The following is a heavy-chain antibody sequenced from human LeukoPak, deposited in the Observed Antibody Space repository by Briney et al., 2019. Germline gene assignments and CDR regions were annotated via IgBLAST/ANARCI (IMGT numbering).Heavy chain of an antibody. CDR1: GFTFSNAY. D-gene: IGHD3-22*01. CDR3: AKADSNGYYSFFDY. Sequence: PGGSLRLSCAASGFTFSNAYMNWVRQAPGKGLEWVSTISGSGGSTYYADSVKGRFTISRDNSKNTLYLQMNTLRAEDTAVYYCAKADSNGYYSFFDYWGQGTLVTVSS. V-gene: IGHV3-23*01. J-gene: IGHJ4*02. CDR2: ISGSGGST.